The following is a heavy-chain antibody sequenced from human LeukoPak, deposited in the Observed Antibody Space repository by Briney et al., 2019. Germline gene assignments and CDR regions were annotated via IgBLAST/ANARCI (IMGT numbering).Heavy chain of an antibody. Sequence: SQTFSLTCAISGDSVSSKRAAWSGIRQSPSRGVEWLGRTYYRSKWYNDYAVSVKSRITINPDTSKNQFSLQLNSVTPEDTAVYYCARGIRNFDYWRQGTLVSVCS. CDR2: TYYRSKWYN. V-gene: IGHV6-1*01. CDR1: GDSVSSKRAA. CDR3: ARGIRNFDY. D-gene: IGHD5-18*01. J-gene: IGHJ4*02.